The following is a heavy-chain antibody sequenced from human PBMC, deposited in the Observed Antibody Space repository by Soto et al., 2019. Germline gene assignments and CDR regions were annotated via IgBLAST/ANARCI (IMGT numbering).Heavy chain of an antibody. CDR3: TRGRWELLPFDY. D-gene: IGHD1-26*01. V-gene: IGHV3-74*01. CDR2: INSDGSRI. J-gene: IGHJ4*02. Sequence: EVQLVESGGGLVQPGGSLRLSCAAAGFTFSSYWMHWVRQAPGKGLVWVSRINSDGSRIGYADFVKGRFTISRDNAKNTLYLQMNRLRGGDTAVYYCTRGRWELLPFDYWGQGTLVTVSS. CDR1: GFTFSSYW.